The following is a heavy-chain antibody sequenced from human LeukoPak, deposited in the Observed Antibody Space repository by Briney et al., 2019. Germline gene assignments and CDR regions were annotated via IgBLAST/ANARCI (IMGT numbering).Heavy chain of an antibody. D-gene: IGHD4-4*01. CDR1: GGSISSGGYY. J-gene: IGHJ6*02. Sequence: SETLSLTCTVSGGSISSGGYYWSWIRQHPGKGLEWIGYIYYSGSTYYNPSLTSRVTMSVDTSKNQFSLKLSSVTAADTAIYYCARDHTETSSLNFRNYYYYGMDIWGQGTTVIVSS. CDR2: IYYSGST. CDR3: ARDHTETSSLNFRNYYYYGMDI. V-gene: IGHV4-31*03.